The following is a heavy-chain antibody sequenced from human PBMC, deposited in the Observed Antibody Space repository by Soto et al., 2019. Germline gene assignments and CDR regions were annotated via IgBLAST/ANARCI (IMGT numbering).Heavy chain of an antibody. D-gene: IGHD6-13*01. CDR1: GYSISSGYH. Sequence: PSETLSLTCGVSGYSISSGYHWGWIRQSPGKGLEWIGTVHHSGTTYSNPSLKSRVTISLDTSKNLFSLNLRSVTAADTAVYYCARGSPVAAAGLNFDYWGQGTLVTVSS. CDR2: VHHSGTT. CDR3: ARGSPVAAAGLNFDY. V-gene: IGHV4-38-2*01. J-gene: IGHJ4*02.